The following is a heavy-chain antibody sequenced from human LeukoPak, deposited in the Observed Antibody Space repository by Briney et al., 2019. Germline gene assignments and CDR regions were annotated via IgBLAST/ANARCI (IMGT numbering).Heavy chain of an antibody. CDR2: IHRDDKT. CDR3: AREVISTPSYFDY. V-gene: IGHV3-53*01. CDR1: GFTVSSGF. J-gene: IGHJ4*02. D-gene: IGHD2-2*01. Sequence: GGSLRLSCAASGFTVSSGFIYWVRRAPGKGLEWVSFIHRDDKTYYADSVKGRFTMSRDSSKNTLYLQMNSLGADDTAVYYCAREVISTPSYFDYWGQGILVTVSS.